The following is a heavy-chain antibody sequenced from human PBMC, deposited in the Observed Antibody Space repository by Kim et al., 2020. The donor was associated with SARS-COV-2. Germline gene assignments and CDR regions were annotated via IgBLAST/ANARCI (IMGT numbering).Heavy chain of an antibody. V-gene: IGHV6-1*01. CDR1: GDSVSSNSAA. D-gene: IGHD6-6*01. J-gene: IGHJ4*02. CDR2: TYYRSKWYN. Sequence: SQTLSLTCAISGDSVSSNSAAWNWIRQSPSRGLEWLGRTYYRSKWYNDYAVSVKSRITINPDTSKNQFSLQLNSVTPEDTAVYYCARARTNIIAARPYFDYWGQGTLVTVSS. CDR3: ARARTNIIAARPYFDY.